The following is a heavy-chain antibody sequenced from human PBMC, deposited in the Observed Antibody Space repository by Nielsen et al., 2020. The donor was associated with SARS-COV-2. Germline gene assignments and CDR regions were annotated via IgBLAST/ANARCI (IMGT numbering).Heavy chain of an antibody. J-gene: IGHJ4*02. Sequence: GGSLRLSCEASGFTFDDHSMHWVRQAPGKGLEWVAGISWNSGFIGYADSVKGRFTISRDNSKNTVYLQMGSLRADDSAVYFCANSRHSGVVSYFESWGQGTPVTVSS. V-gene: IGHV3-9*01. CDR3: ANSRHSGVVSYFES. D-gene: IGHD5-12*01. CDR2: ISWNSGFI. CDR1: GFTFDDHS.